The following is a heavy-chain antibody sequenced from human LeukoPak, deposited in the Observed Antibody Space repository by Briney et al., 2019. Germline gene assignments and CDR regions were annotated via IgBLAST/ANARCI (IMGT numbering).Heavy chain of an antibody. V-gene: IGHV1-69*13. J-gene: IGHJ6*02. CDR1: GGTFISYA. D-gene: IGHD4-17*01. CDR3: ARGILSFTVTTSYYYYGMDV. CDR2: IIPIFGTA. Sequence: SVKVSCKASGGTFISYAISWVRQAPGQGLEWMGGIIPIFGTANYAQKFQGRVMITADESTSTAYMELSSLRSEDTAVYYCARGILSFTVTTSYYYYGMDVWGQGTTVTVSS.